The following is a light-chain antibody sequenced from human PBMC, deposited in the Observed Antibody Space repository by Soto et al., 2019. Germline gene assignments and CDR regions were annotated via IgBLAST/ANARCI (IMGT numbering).Light chain of an antibody. CDR1: GSDVGGYNY. V-gene: IGLV2-23*02. J-gene: IGLJ2*01. CDR3: CSYAGSSTLV. CDR2: EVS. Sequence: QSALTQPASVSGSFGQSITISCTGTGSDVGGYNYVSWYQQHPGKAPKVMIYEVSIRPSGVSNRFSGSKSGNTASLTISGLQAEDEADYYCCSYAGSSTLVFGGGTKLTVL.